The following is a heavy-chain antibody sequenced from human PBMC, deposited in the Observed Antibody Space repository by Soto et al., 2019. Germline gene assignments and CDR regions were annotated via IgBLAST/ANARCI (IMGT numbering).Heavy chain of an antibody. Sequence: SETLSLTCAVYGGSFSGYYWSWIRQPPGKGLEWIGEINHSGSTNYNPSLKSRVTISVDTSKNQFSLKLSSVTAADTAVYYCARGTMYFDYWGQGTLVTVSS. CDR3: ARGTMYFDY. V-gene: IGHV4-34*01. J-gene: IGHJ4*02. CDR2: INHSGST. D-gene: IGHD3-10*01. CDR1: GGSFSGYY.